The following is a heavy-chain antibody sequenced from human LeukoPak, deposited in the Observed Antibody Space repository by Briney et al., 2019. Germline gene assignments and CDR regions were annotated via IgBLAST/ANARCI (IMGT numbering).Heavy chain of an antibody. CDR3: GRGDRSGSSV. CDR2: ISSGTTTI. V-gene: IGHV3-48*02. J-gene: IGHJ6*02. CDR1: GFTFSVYS. D-gene: IGHD6-25*01. Sequence: GGSLRLSCAASGFTFSVYSMNWVRQAPGKGLEWVSFISSGTTTIHYADSVKGRFTISRDNARNSLFLQMNSLRDEDTAVYYCGRGDRSGSSVWGRGTTVTVSS.